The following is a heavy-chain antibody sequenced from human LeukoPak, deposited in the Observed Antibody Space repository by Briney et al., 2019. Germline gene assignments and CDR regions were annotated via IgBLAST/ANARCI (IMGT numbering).Heavy chain of an antibody. Sequence: PGGSLRLSCAASGFTFSSYSMNWVRQAPGKGLEWVSSISSSSSYIYYADSVKGRFTISRDNAKNSLYLQMNSLRAEDTAVYYCARDLFSPWASAYSGSYGFWDYWGQGTLVTVSS. D-gene: IGHD1-26*01. CDR3: ARDLFSPWASAYSGSYGFWDY. V-gene: IGHV3-21*01. J-gene: IGHJ4*02. CDR2: ISSSSSYI. CDR1: GFTFSSYS.